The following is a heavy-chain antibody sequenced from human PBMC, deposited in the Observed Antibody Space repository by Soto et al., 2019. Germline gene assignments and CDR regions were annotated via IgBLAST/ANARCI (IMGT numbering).Heavy chain of an antibody. CDR2: INAGNGNT. CDR1: GYTFTSYA. J-gene: IGHJ4*02. D-gene: IGHD4-17*01. Sequence: ASVKVSCKASGYTFTSYAMHWVRQAPGQRLEWMGWINAGNGNTKYSQKFQGRVTITRDTSACTAYMELSSLRSEDTAVYYCARGPYGDSFVDYWGQGTLVTVSS. CDR3: ARGPYGDSFVDY. V-gene: IGHV1-3*01.